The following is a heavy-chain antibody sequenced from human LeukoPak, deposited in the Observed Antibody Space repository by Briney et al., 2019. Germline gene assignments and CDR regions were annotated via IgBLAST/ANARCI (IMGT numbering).Heavy chain of an antibody. Sequence: EASVKVSCKASGYTFTSYAMHWVRQAPGQRLEWMGWINAGNGNTKYSQKFQGRVTITRDTSASTAYMELSSLRSEDTAVYYCARERTYYDFLTGPNWFDPWGQGTLVTVSS. J-gene: IGHJ5*02. V-gene: IGHV1-3*01. D-gene: IGHD3-9*01. CDR2: INAGNGNT. CDR3: ARERTYYDFLTGPNWFDP. CDR1: GYTFTSYA.